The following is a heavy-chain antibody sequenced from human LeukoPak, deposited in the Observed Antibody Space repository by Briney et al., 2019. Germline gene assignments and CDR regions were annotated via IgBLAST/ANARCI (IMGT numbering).Heavy chain of an antibody. J-gene: IGHJ4*02. CDR3: ARESYYGSGSYGSVV. Sequence: SETLSLTCTVSGGSISSGGYYWSWIRQPPGKGLEWIGCVYKSDSTTYNPSLKSRVTISVDTSKNQFSLRLSSVTAADTAVYYCARESYYGSGSYGSVVWGQGTLVTVSS. D-gene: IGHD3-10*01. CDR2: VYKSDST. V-gene: IGHV4-61*08. CDR1: GGSISSGGYY.